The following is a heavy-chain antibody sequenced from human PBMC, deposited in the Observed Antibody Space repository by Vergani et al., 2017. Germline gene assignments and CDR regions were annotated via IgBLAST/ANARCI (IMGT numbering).Heavy chain of an antibody. J-gene: IGHJ5*02. D-gene: IGHD2-2*02. CDR2: IYWNDDK. V-gene: IGHV2-5*01. CDR1: GFSLSTSGVG. CDR3: AHTQDIVVVPAAIEGWFDP. Sequence: QITLKESGPTLVKPTQTLTLTCTFSGFSLSTSGVGVGWIRQPPGKALEWLALIYWNDDKRYSPSLKSRLTITKDTSKNQVVLTMTNMDPVDTATYYCAHTQDIVVVPAAIEGWFDPWGQGTLVTVSS.